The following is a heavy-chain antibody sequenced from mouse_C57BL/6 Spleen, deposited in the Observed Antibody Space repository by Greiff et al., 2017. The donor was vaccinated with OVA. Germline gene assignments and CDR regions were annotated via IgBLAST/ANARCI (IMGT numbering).Heavy chain of an antibody. CDR3: ARDRGRFFDY. V-gene: IGHV5-16*01. CDR1: GFTFSDYY. J-gene: IGHJ2*01. Sequence: DVHLVESEGGLVQPGSSMKLSCTASGFTFSDYYMAWVRQVPEKGLEWVANINYDGSSTYYLDSLKSRFIISRDNAKNILYLQMSSLKSEDTATYYCARDRGRFFDYWGQGTTLTVSS. D-gene: IGHD3-3*01. CDR2: INYDGSST.